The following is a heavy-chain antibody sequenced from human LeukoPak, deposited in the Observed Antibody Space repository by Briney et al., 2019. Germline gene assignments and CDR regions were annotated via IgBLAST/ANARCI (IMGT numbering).Heavy chain of an antibody. CDR1: GYTFTGHY. CDR2: INPNSGGT. CDR3: ARGVVVVVAATSFDY. D-gene: IGHD2-15*01. V-gene: IGHV1-2*06. J-gene: IGHJ4*02. Sequence: ASVKVSCKASGYTFTGHYMHWVRQAPGQGLEWMGRINPNSGGTNYAQKFQGRVTMTRDTSISTAYMELSRLRSDDTAVYYCARGVVVVVAATSFDYWGQGTLVTVSS.